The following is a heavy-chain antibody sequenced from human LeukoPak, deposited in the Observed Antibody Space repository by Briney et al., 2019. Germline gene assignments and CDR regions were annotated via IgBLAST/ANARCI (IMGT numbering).Heavy chain of an antibody. CDR3: ARDLRYFDGAYYMDV. D-gene: IGHD3-9*01. V-gene: IGHV1-46*01. CDR1: GYTFTGYY. J-gene: IGHJ6*03. Sequence: ASVKVSCKASGYTFTGYYMHWVRQAPGQGLEWMGIINPSGGSTSYAQKFQGRVAMTRDTSTSTVYMELSSLRSEDTAVYYCARDLRYFDGAYYMDVWGKGTTVTISS. CDR2: INPSGGST.